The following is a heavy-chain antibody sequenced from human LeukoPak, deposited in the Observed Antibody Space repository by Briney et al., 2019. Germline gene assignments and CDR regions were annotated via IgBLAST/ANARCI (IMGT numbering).Heavy chain of an antibody. CDR1: GFTFSSYA. CDR2: ISGSGGST. Sequence: GGSLRLSCAASGFTFSSYAMSWVRQAPGKGLEWVSAISGSGGSTYYADSVKGRFTISSDNSKNTLYLQMNSLRAEDTAVYYCAKDRMRSGGATTIDYWGQGTLVTVSS. CDR3: AKDRMRSGGATTIDY. V-gene: IGHV3-23*01. J-gene: IGHJ4*02. D-gene: IGHD1-26*01.